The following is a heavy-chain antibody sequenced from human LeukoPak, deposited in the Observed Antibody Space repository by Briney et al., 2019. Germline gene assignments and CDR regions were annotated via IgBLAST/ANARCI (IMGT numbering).Heavy chain of an antibody. J-gene: IGHJ6*02. CDR3: ARESTAITYYYYGMDV. D-gene: IGHD5-18*01. CDR1: GFTLSSYG. Sequence: SGGSRRLSCAAPGFTLSSYGMHWVRQAPGKGLEWVAVIWYDGSNKYYADSVKGRFTISRDNSKNTLYLQMNSLRAEDTAVYYCARESTAITYYYYGMDVWGQGTTVTVSS. V-gene: IGHV3-33*01. CDR2: IWYDGSNK.